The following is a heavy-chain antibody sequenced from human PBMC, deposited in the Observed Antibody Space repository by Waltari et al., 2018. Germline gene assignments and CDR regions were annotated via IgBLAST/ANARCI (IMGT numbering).Heavy chain of an antibody. Sequence: QVQLVESGGGVVQPGGSLRLSCAASGFTFSNHGIHWVRQAPGKGLEWVAVIWSDETNKHYADSVQGRFTISRDNSKNTVFLQMNSLRTEDTAVYYCAKGPDSSGYYSNWFDPWGQGILVTVSS. CDR3: AKGPDSSGYYSNWFDP. J-gene: IGHJ5*02. V-gene: IGHV3-30*02. CDR2: IWSDETNK. CDR1: GFTFSNHG. D-gene: IGHD3-22*01.